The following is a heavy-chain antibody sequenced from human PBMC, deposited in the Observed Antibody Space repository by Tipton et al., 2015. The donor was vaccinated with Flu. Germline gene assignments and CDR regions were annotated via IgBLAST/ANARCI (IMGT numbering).Heavy chain of an antibody. CDR3: ARIAFTRSDGKYLDY. CDR2: ISGNGDIT. V-gene: IGHV3-64*02. D-gene: IGHD2-21*01. J-gene: IGHJ4*02. Sequence: SLRLSCAASGFTFSNYAMHWVRQAPGMGLEYVSAISGNGDITYYADSVKGRLTISRENSKNTLYLQMGSLRDEDMAVYYCARIAFTRSDGKYLDYWGRGTLVTVSS. CDR1: GFTFSNYA.